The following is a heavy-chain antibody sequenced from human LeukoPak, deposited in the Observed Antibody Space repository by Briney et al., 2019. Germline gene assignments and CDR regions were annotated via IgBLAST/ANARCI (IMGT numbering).Heavy chain of an antibody. CDR1: GYTLTELS. V-gene: IGHV1-24*01. D-gene: IGHD5-18*01. CDR2: FDPEDGET. CDR3: ATDGDRYGYELDY. Sequence: VSVKVSCKVSGYTLTELSMHWVRQAPGKGLEWMGGFDPEDGETINAQKFQGRVTMTEDTSTDTAYMELSSLRSEDTAVYYCATDGDRYGYELDYWGQGTLVTVSS. J-gene: IGHJ4*02.